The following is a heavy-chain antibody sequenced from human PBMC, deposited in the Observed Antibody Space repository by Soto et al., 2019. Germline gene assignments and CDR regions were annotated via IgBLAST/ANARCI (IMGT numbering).Heavy chain of an antibody. V-gene: IGHV3-30*18. J-gene: IGHJ4*02. D-gene: IGHD4-17*01. CDR3: AKDRRGNYGTLDY. CDR2: VSDDGSYK. Sequence: QVQLVESGGGVVQPRRSLRLSCAASGLTFSSFGMHWVRQAPGKGLAWVAAVSDDGSYKYYADSVKGRFAISRDNSKNTLSLQMNILTVEDTAVYYCAKDRRGNYGTLDYWGQGTLVTVSS. CDR1: GLTFSSFG.